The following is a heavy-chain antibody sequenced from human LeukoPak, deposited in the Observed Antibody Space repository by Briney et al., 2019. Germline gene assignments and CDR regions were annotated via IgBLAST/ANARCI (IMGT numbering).Heavy chain of an antibody. D-gene: IGHD6-6*01. Sequence: SETLSLTCSVSGYSISDDYWWGWIRQPPGKGLEWIGGIHHSGSAYYNPSLKSRVTISVDTSKNQFSLKLSSVTAADTAVYYCARSYSSSSSMGSWGQGTLVTVSS. CDR2: IHHSGSA. J-gene: IGHJ5*02. CDR1: GYSISDDYW. V-gene: IGHV4-38-2*02. CDR3: ARSYSSSSSMGS.